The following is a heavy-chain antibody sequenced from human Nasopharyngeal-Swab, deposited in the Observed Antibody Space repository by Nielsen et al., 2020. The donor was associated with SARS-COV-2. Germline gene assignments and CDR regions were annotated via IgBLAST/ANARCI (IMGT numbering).Heavy chain of an antibody. Sequence: VRQAPGKGLEWVSAISGSGGSTYYADSVKGRFTISRDNSKNTLYLQMNSLRAEDTAVYCCAKLSPYYYGSGSSHDAFDIWGQGTMVTVSS. V-gene: IGHV3-23*01. CDR2: ISGSGGST. D-gene: IGHD3-10*01. J-gene: IGHJ3*02. CDR3: AKLSPYYYGSGSSHDAFDI.